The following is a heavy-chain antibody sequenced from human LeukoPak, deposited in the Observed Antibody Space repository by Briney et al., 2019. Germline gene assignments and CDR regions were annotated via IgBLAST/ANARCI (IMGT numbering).Heavy chain of an antibody. CDR3: VKGYYSGWGSYSAFDY. Sequence: PGGSLRLSCAASGFPFSSYDMSWVRQPPGKGLEWVSTISNSDDSTYYADSVKGRFTISRDNYENTLFLRMNSLRAEDTAVYFCVKGYYSGWGSYSAFDYWGQGTLVTVSS. CDR2: ISNSDDST. CDR1: GFPFSSYD. D-gene: IGHD3-10*01. J-gene: IGHJ4*02. V-gene: IGHV3-23*01.